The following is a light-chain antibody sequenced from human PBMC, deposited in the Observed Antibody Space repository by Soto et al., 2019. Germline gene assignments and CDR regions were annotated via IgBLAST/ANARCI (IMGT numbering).Light chain of an antibody. CDR3: QHYNSLPQYT. J-gene: IGKJ2*01. V-gene: IGKV1-33*01. CDR1: QDISNY. Sequence: DIQMTQSPSSLSASVGDRITITCQASQDISNYLNWYQQKPGKAPKLLIYDASNLETGVPSGFSGSGSGTDFTFAISSLQPGDIATYYCQHYNSLPQYTFGRGTKLEIE. CDR2: DAS.